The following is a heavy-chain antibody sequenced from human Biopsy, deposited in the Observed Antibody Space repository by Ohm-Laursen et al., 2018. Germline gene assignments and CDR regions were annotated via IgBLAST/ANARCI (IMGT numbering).Heavy chain of an antibody. J-gene: IGHJ4*02. D-gene: IGHD6-19*01. CDR2: INPDSGVT. CDR1: GYTFSGYY. V-gene: IGHV1-2*02. Sequence: SSVKVSCKASGYTFSGYYMHWVRQAPGQGLEWMGWINPDSGVTNYAQKFQGRVTMTRDTSISTAYMELSRLGSDNTAVYYCARDKYRSWNYFDNWGQGSLVTVSS. CDR3: ARDKYRSWNYFDN.